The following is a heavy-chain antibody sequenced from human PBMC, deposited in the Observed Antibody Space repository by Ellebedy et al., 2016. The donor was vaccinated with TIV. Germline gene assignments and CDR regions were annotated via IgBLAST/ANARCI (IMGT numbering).Heavy chain of an antibody. CDR1: GGSSSDYF. V-gene: IGHV4-34*01. CDR3: TRTRYGGNLD. CDR2: INDSGTA. Sequence: SETLSLXXAVYGGSSSDYFWSWIRQSPGRGLEWIGEINDSGTARYSPSFKSRVTISGDTAKKQVSLHLTSVTAADTAVYYCTRTRYGGNLDWGQGTLVTVSS. J-gene: IGHJ1*01. D-gene: IGHD4-23*01.